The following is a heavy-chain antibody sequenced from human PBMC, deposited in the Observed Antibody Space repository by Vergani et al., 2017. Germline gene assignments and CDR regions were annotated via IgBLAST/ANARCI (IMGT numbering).Heavy chain of an antibody. CDR2: VWYDGSNK. V-gene: IGHV3-33*01. CDR1: GFTLSRYG. D-gene: IGHD3-10*01. CDR3: ARDGAVAIGEFQGNWFDP. J-gene: IGHJ5*02. Sequence: QVQLVESGGGVVQPGRPLRLSCAASGFTLSRYGMHWVRQAPGKGVGGVAVVWYDGSNKYYADSVKGRFTISRDNSKNTLNLKMNRLRAEDAAVYDCARDGAVAIGEFQGNWFDPWGQGTLVTVSA.